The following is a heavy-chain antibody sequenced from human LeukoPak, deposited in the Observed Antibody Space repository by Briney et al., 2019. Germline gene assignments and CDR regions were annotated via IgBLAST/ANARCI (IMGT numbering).Heavy chain of an antibody. CDR3: ARDKSGSYYENFDY. Sequence: PSQTLSLTCTVSVGSICSGDYYWSSIRQPPGRGVERIGYIYYSGSTYYNPSLKSRVIISVDTSNNQFSLKLSSVTAAATAEYYRARDKSGSYYENFDYWGQGTLVTVSS. D-gene: IGHD3-10*01. CDR2: IYYSGST. V-gene: IGHV4-30-4*01. CDR1: VGSICSGDYY. J-gene: IGHJ4*02.